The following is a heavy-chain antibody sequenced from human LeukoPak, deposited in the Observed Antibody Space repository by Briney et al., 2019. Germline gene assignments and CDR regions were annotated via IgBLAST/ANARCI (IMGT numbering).Heavy chain of an antibody. J-gene: IGHJ6*02. Sequence: GGSLRLSCAASGFTFSSYAMSWIRQAPGKGLEWVSAISGSGGSTYYADSVKGRFTISRDNSKNTLYLQMNSLRAEDTAVYYCAKGASHTHYYYYGMDVWGQGTTVTVSS. D-gene: IGHD2-2*01. CDR3: AKGASHTHYYYYGMDV. V-gene: IGHV3-23*01. CDR1: GFTFSSYA. CDR2: ISGSGGST.